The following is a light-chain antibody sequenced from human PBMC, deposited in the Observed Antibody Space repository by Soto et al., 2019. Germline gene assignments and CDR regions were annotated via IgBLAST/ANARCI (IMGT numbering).Light chain of an antibody. CDR2: GAS. Sequence: DIQMTHSPSSLSASVGDRVTITCRASQSISSHLNWYQQKAGKAPQLLISGASSLESGVPSRFSGSGSGTDFTLTISSLQPEDFATYYCQQIYTTPRTFGQGTKVEGK. CDR1: QSISSH. J-gene: IGKJ1*01. CDR3: QQIYTTPRT. V-gene: IGKV1-39*01.